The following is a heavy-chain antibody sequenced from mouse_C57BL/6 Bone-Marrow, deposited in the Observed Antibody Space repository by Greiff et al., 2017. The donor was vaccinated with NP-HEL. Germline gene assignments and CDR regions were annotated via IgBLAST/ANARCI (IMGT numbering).Heavy chain of an antibody. J-gene: IGHJ3*01. Sequence: VQLQQSGAELVRPGTSVKMSCKASGYTFTNYWIGWAKQRPGHGLEWIGDIYPGGGYTNYNEKFKGKATLTADKSSSTAYMQFSSLTSEDSAIYYCAIFYYGSSSAGFAYWGQGTLVTVSA. CDR1: GYTFTNYW. CDR2: IYPGGGYT. D-gene: IGHD1-1*01. CDR3: AIFYYGSSSAGFAY. V-gene: IGHV1-63*01.